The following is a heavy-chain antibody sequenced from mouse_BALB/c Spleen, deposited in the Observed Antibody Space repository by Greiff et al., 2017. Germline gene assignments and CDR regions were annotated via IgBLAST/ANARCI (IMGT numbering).Heavy chain of an antibody. V-gene: IGHV5-17*02. CDR1: GFTFSSFG. CDR2: ISSGSSTI. D-gene: IGHD2-14*01. Sequence: EVQVVESGGGLVQPGGSRKLSCAASGFTFSSFGMHWVRQAPEKGLEWVAYISSGSSTIYYADTVKGRFTISRDNPKNTLFLQMTSLRSEDTAMYYCARWDYRYDLDYWGQGTSVTVSS. CDR3: ARWDYRYDLDY. J-gene: IGHJ4*01.